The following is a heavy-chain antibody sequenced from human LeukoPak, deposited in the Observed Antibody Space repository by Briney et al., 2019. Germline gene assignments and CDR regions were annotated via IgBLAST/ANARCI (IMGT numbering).Heavy chain of an antibody. CDR2: ISYDGSNK. CDR3: ARDQHRDY. D-gene: IGHD6-13*01. Sequence: PGGSLRLSCAASGFTFSSYAMHWVRQAPGKGLEWVAVISYDGSNKYYADSVKGRFTISRDNAKNSLYLQMNSLRAEDTAVYYCARDQHRDYWGQGTLVTVSS. CDR1: GFTFSSYA. V-gene: IGHV3-30-3*01. J-gene: IGHJ4*02.